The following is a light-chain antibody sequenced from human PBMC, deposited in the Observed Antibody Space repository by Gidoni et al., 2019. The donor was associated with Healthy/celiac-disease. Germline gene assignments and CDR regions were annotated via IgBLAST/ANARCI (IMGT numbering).Light chain of an antibody. CDR2: AAS. Sequence: DIQMTQSTSYLSASVGDRVNITCRQSHSISSYLNWYKQKPGKAPKLLIYAASSLQSGVPSSVSGSGSGTAFTLTISSLQPEDFATYYCQQSYSTLGTLGQGTKVEIK. J-gene: IGKJ1*01. V-gene: IGKV1-39*01. CDR3: QQSYSTLGT. CDR1: HSISSY.